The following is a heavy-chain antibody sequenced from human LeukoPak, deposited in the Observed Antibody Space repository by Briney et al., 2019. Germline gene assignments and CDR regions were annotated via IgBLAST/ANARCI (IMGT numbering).Heavy chain of an antibody. D-gene: IGHD6-13*01. V-gene: IGHV4-39*01. CDR3: ARHMPVENEPAGTGSPYFDY. Sequence: PSETLSLTCTVSGGSISSSSYYWGWIRQPPGKGLEWIGSIYYSGSTYYNPSLKSRVTISVDTSKNQFSLKLSSVTAADTAVYYCARHMPVENEPAGTGSPYFDYWGQGTLVTVSS. J-gene: IGHJ4*02. CDR2: IYYSGST. CDR1: GGSISSSSYY.